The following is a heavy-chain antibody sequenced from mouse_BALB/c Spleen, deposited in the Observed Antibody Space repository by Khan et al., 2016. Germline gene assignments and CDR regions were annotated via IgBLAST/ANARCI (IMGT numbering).Heavy chain of an antibody. Sequence: EVQLQESGPSLVKPSQSLSLTCSVTGDSITSGYWNWIRKFPGNNLEYMGYISYSDDTYYNPSLESRISITRDPSKNQYYLQLISVTTEDRAIYYCATCDSYYFDYWGQGTTLTVSS. V-gene: IGHV3-8*02. CDR3: ATCDSYYFDY. J-gene: IGHJ2*01. CDR2: ISYSDDT. D-gene: IGHD2-12*01. CDR1: GDSITSGY.